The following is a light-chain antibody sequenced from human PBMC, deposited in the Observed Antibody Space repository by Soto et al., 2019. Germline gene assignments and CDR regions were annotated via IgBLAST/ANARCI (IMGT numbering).Light chain of an antibody. J-gene: IGLJ2*01. CDR2: STN. V-gene: IGLV1-44*01. CDR1: SSNIGSNS. Sequence: QSVLTQPPSASGTPGQRVTISCSGSSSNIGSNSVNWYQQVPGTAPKLLIYSTNQWPSGVPDRFSGSRSDTSASLAISGLQSEAEADYYCAAWDDSLNGEVVFGGGTKLTVL. CDR3: AAWDDSLNGEVV.